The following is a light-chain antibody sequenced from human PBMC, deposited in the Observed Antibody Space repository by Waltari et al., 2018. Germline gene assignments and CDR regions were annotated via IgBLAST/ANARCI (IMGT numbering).Light chain of an antibody. CDR1: QTVGSSS. CDR2: RAS. J-gene: IGKJ1*01. Sequence: EIVLTQSPGTASLSPGERVPLSCRASQTVGSSSLAWYQQKPSQAPRLVIYRASRRATGFPDRFSGSGSGTEFSLTISRLEPEDFAVYYCQQHGTLPATFGQGTKVEIK. V-gene: IGKV3-20*01. CDR3: QQHGTLPAT.